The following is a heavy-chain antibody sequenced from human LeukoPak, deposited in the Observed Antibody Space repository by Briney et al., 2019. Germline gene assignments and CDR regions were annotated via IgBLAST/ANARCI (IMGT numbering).Heavy chain of an antibody. CDR3: ASQKSGWYEVHWFDP. J-gene: IGHJ5*02. CDR1: GGTFSSYA. Sequence: ASVKVSCKASGGTFSSYAISWVRQAPGQGLEWVGGIIPIFGTANYAQKFQGRVTITADKSTSTAYMELSSLRSEDTAVYYCASQKSGWYEVHWFDPWGQGTLVTVSS. D-gene: IGHD6-19*01. V-gene: IGHV1-69*06. CDR2: IIPIFGTA.